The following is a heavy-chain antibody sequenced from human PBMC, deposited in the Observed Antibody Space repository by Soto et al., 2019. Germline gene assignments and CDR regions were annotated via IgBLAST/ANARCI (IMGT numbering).Heavy chain of an antibody. J-gene: IGHJ6*02. CDR3: ARGWGYXFWSGYDPNYYYYGMDV. D-gene: IGHD3-3*01. Sequence: ASMKVSFNGSGYTFTCCCINWVRQAAGEGLEWMGWMNPNSGNKGYAQKFQGPVTMTRNTSISTAYMELSSLRSEDTAVYYCARGWGYXFWSGYDPNYYYYGMDVWGQGTTVTVSS. CDR1: GYTFTCCC. CDR2: MNPNSGNK. V-gene: IGHV1-8*01.